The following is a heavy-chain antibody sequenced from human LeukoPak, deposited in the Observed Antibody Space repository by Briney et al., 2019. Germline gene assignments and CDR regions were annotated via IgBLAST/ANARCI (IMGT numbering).Heavy chain of an antibody. CDR1: GFTFSDYS. CDR3: AREYCSGGSCSRDFDY. V-gene: IGHV3-48*01. CDR2: ISSSSSTI. D-gene: IGHD2-15*01. Sequence: GGSLRLSCAASGFTFSDYSMNWVRQAPGKGLEWVSYISSSSSTIYYADSVKGRFTISRDNAKNSLYLQMNSLRAEDTAVYYCAREYCSGGSCSRDFDYWGQGTLLTVSS. J-gene: IGHJ4*02.